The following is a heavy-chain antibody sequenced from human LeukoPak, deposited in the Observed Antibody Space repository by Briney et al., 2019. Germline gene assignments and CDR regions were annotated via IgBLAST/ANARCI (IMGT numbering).Heavy chain of an antibody. D-gene: IGHD2-2*01. J-gene: IGHJ4*02. CDR3: ARDLSSSTSCYYY. V-gene: IGHV3-23*01. CDR1: GFTFSSYA. Sequence: GGSLRLSCAASGFTFSSYAMSWVRQAPGKGLEWVSAISGSGGSTYYADSVKGRFTISRDNSKNTLYLQMNSLRAEDTAVYYCARDLSSSTSCYYYWGQGTLVTVSP. CDR2: ISGSGGST.